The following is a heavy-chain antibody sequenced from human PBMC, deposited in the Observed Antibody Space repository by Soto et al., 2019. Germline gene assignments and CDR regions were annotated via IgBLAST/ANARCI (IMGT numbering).Heavy chain of an antibody. CDR3: ARDRLRLGELSLIGYFDY. CDR1: GFTFTSYA. Sequence: GGSLGLSCEASGFTFTSYAMHWVRQAPGKGLEWVAVISYDGINEYYADSVKGRFTISRDNSKNTLFLQMSSLRVEDTAVYYCARDRLRLGELSLIGYFDYWGQGTLVTVSS. CDR2: ISYDGINE. D-gene: IGHD3-16*02. V-gene: IGHV3-30*15. J-gene: IGHJ4*02.